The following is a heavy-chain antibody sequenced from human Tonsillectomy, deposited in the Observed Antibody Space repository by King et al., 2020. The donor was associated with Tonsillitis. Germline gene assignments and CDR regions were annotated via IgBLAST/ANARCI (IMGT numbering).Heavy chain of an antibody. CDR2: IYYTRTT. CDR3: ARGPSRLWCGDY. J-gene: IGHJ4*02. Sequence: VQLQQSGPGLVKPSETLSLSCTVSDDSISTHYWTWIRQSPGKGLEWIAFIYYTRTTNYNPSLKSRVTISLDPSSNQFSLKLRSVTAADTAVYYCARGPSRLWCGDYWGQGTLVTVSS. CDR1: DDSISTHY. V-gene: IGHV4-59*11. D-gene: IGHD4/OR15-4a*01.